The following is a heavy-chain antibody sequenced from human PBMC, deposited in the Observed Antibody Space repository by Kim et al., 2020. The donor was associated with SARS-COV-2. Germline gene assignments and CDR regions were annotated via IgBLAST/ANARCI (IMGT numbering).Heavy chain of an antibody. CDR1: GGSFSGYY. D-gene: IGHD6-19*01. V-gene: IGHV4-34*01. J-gene: IGHJ5*02. Sequence: SETLSLTCAVYGGSFSGYYWSWIRQPPGKGLEWIGEINHSGSTNYNPSLKSRVTISVDTSKNQFSLKLSSVTAADTAVYYCARGGRGSSGWYAYWFDPWGRGTLVTVSS. CDR3: ARGGRGSSGWYAYWFDP. CDR2: INHSGST.